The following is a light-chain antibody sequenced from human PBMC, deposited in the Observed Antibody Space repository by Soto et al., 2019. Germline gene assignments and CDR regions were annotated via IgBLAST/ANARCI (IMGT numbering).Light chain of an antibody. CDR3: QQSYSTPPIT. V-gene: IGKV1-5*01. CDR1: QIVGKW. J-gene: IGKJ3*01. CDR2: DVS. Sequence: DVQMTQSPSNLSASIGDTVTITCRASQIVGKWLAWYQQKPGKAPKLLINDVSNLEIGVPSRFSGSGSGTEFTLTISSLDPDDFATYYCQQSYSTPPITFGPGTKVDIK.